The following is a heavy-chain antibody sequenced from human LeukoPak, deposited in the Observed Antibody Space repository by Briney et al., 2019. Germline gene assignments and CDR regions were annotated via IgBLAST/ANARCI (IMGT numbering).Heavy chain of an antibody. CDR1: EYTFISYD. Sequence: GASVKVSCKASEYTFISYDINWVRQAPGQGLEWMGWMNPNSANTGYAQEFEGRVTMTRNTSINTAYMELSSLRSEDTAVYYCAGTRGVRPAGELSFEYWGQGTLVTVSS. D-gene: IGHD3-16*02. J-gene: IGHJ4*02. CDR2: MNPNSANT. V-gene: IGHV1-8*01. CDR3: AGTRGVRPAGELSFEY.